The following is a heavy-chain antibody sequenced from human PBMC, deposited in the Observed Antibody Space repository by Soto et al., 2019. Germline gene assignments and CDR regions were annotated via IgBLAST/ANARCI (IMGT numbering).Heavy chain of an antibody. D-gene: IGHD2-21*02. Sequence: QITLKESGPTLVKPTQTLTLTCTFSAFSLSTGGVGVGWIRQPPGKALEWLALIYWDDDKRYSPSLRSRLTITKDTSKNQVVLTRTHMDPVDTATYYCIQSRCGGDCLQSYASYYYYGMDVWGQGTTVTVSS. CDR1: AFSLSTGGVG. V-gene: IGHV2-5*02. CDR3: IQSRCGGDCLQSYASYYYYGMDV. CDR2: IYWDDDK. J-gene: IGHJ6*02.